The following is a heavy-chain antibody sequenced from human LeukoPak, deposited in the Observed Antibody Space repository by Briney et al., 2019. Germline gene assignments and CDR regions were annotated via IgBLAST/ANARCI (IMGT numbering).Heavy chain of an antibody. CDR3: ARTDYDILTGYHYWYFDL. J-gene: IGHJ2*01. CDR2: ISSSGSTI. CDR1: GFTFSDYY. V-gene: IGHV3-11*01. Sequence: GGSLRLSCAASGFTFSDYYMSWIRQAPGKGLEWVSYISSSGSTIYYADSVKGRFTISRDNAKNSLYLQMNSLRAEDTAVYYCARTDYDILTGYHYWYFDLWGRGTLVTVSP. D-gene: IGHD3-9*01.